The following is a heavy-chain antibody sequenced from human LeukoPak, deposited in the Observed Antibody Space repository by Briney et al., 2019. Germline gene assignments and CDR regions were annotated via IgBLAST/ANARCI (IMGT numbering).Heavy chain of an antibody. CDR2: INPNAGST. CDR3: ARGDRMWSSAPNSAREYDSSGYYYGF. CDR1: GYTFTSYY. V-gene: IGHV1-46*01. D-gene: IGHD3-22*01. Sequence: ASVKVSCKASGYTFTSYYMHWVRQAPGQGLEWVGIINPNAGSTSYAQKLQGRVTLTRDTSKNQFSLKLSSVTAADTAVYYCARGDRMWSSAPNSAREYDSSGYYYGFWGQGTLVTVSS. J-gene: IGHJ4*02.